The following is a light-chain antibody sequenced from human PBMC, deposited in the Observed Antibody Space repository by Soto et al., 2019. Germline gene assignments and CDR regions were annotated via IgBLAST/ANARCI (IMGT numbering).Light chain of an antibody. V-gene: IGKV1-33*01. CDR1: QDIRHY. CDR3: QQYDNLPLT. CDR2: DAS. J-gene: IGKJ4*01. Sequence: QMTQSPSSLSASVGDRVTSTCQASQDIRHYLNWYQHKPGEAPKLLIYDASNLETGVPSRFSGSGYGTHFTFTITTLQPEDISTYYCQQYDNLPLTVGGGTNVE.